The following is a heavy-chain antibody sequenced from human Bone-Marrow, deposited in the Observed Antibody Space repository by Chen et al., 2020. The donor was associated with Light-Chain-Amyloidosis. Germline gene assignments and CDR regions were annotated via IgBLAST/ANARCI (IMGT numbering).Heavy chain of an antibody. CDR3: SREFTGYDDY. Sequence: DVQLLESGGGLVQPGGSLRLSCAASGFTFRTSWMHWVRQAPGKGLVWVSRINPDGTRVHYADSVRGRFTISRDDAKSTVYLQMNSLRAEDTAVYYCSREFTGYDDYWGQGTLVTVSS. CDR1: GFTFRTSW. CDR2: INPDGTRV. J-gene: IGHJ4*02. V-gene: IGHV3-74*01. D-gene: IGHD5-12*01.